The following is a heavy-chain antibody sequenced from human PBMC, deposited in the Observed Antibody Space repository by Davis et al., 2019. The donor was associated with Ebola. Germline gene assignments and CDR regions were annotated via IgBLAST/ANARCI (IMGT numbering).Heavy chain of an antibody. CDR3: GREAEDYYGMDV. Sequence: SETLSLTCSVSGESITNTDYYWNWIRQTPDKGLERIGEIHHSGSTTYNPSLQSRVTISADKSKNQFYLNLNSVTAADTAVYYCGREAEDYYGMDVWGQGTTVTVSS. CDR1: GESITNTDY. V-gene: IGHV4-4*02. CDR2: IHHSGST. J-gene: IGHJ6*02.